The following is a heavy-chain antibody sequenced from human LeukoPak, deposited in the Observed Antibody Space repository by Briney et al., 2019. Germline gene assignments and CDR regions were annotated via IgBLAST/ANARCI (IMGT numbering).Heavy chain of an antibody. J-gene: IGHJ4*02. D-gene: IGHD3-22*01. Sequence: SVKVSCKASGGTFSSYAISWVRQAPGQGLEWMGGIIPIFGTANYAQKFQGRVTITADESTSTAYMELSSLRSEDTAVYYCASSYDSSGYYPDYWGQGTLVTVSS. CDR1: GGTFSSYA. CDR2: IIPIFGTA. CDR3: ASSYDSSGYYPDY. V-gene: IGHV1-69*13.